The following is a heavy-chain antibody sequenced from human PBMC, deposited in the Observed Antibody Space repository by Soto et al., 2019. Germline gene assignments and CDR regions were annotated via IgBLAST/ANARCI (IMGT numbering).Heavy chain of an antibody. V-gene: IGHV3-11*05. D-gene: IGHD6-13*01. CDR3: ARGRQQLVAPLDY. Sequence: QVQLVESGGGLVKPGGSLRLSCAASGFTFSDYYMSWIRQAPGKGLEWVSYISSSSSYTNYADSVKGRFTISRDNAKNSLYLQMNSLRAEDTAVYYCARGRQQLVAPLDYWGQGTLVTVSS. CDR1: GFTFSDYY. J-gene: IGHJ4*02. CDR2: ISSSSSYT.